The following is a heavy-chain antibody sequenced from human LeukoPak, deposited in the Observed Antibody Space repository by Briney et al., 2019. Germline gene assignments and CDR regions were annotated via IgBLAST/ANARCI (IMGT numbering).Heavy chain of an antibody. CDR1: GYSFTSYW. CDR3: ARRIAAPHNPHYFDY. J-gene: IGHJ4*02. D-gene: IGHD6-6*01. CDR2: IYPGDSDT. Sequence: LGESLKISCKGSGYSFTSYWIGWVRQMPGKGLEWMGIIYPGDSDTRYSPSFQGQVTISADKSISTAYLQWSSLKASDTAMYYCARRIAAPHNPHYFDYWGQGTLVTVSS. V-gene: IGHV5-51*01.